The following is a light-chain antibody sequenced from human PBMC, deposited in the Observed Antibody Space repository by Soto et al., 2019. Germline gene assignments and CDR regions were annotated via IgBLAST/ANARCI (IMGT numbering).Light chain of an antibody. Sequence: QSVLTQPASVSGSPGQSITISCTGTSSDVGGYNYVSWYQQHPGKAPKLMIYEVSNRPSGVSNRFSGSKSGNTASLTISGLQAEDEADYYCSSYTSSCYVFGTGTKPPS. CDR2: EVS. V-gene: IGLV2-14*01. CDR1: SSDVGGYNY. CDR3: SSYTSSCYV. J-gene: IGLJ1*01.